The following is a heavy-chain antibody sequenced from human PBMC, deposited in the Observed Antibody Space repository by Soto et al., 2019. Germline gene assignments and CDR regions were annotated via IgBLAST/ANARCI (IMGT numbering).Heavy chain of an antibody. D-gene: IGHD2-2*01. Sequence: GGSLRLSCAASGFTFSSYGMHWVRQAPGKGLEWVAVISYDGSNKYYADSVKGRFTISRDNSKNTLYLQMNSLRAEDTAVYYCAKAGCSSTSCYVDYYYYYYMDVWGKGTTVTVSS. CDR3: AKAGCSSTSCYVDYYYYYYMDV. V-gene: IGHV3-30*18. J-gene: IGHJ6*03. CDR1: GFTFSSYG. CDR2: ISYDGSNK.